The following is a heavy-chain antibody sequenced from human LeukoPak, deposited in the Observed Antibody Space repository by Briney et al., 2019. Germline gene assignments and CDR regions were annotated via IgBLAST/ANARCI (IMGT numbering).Heavy chain of an antibody. CDR1: GGSISSSSYY. CDR3: ARETRNGGFDY. D-gene: IGHD3-10*01. V-gene: IGHV4-30-4*08. J-gene: IGHJ4*02. CDR2: IYYSGST. Sequence: PSETLSLTCTVSGGSISSSSYYWGWIRQPPGKGLEWIGYIYYSGSTYYNPSLKSRVTISVDTSKNQFSLKLSSVTAADTAVYFCARETRNGGFDYWGQGTLVTVSS.